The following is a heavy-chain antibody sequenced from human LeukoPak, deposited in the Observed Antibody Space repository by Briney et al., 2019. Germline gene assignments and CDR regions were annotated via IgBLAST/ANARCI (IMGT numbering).Heavy chain of an antibody. Sequence: GGSLRLSCAASGFTFSSYGMHWVRQAPGKGLEWVAVISYDGSNKYYADSVKGRFTISRDNSKNTLYLQMNSLRAEDTAVYYCARGADLSVNTDAFFDYWGQGSLVTVSS. V-gene: IGHV3-30*03. CDR2: ISYDGSNK. D-gene: IGHD2-2*02. J-gene: IGHJ4*02. CDR1: GFTFSSYG. CDR3: ARGADLSVNTDAFFDY.